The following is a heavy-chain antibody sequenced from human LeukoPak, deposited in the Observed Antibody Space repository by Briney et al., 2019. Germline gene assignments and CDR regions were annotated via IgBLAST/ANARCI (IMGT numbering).Heavy chain of an antibody. J-gene: IGHJ5*02. CDR2: IHYSGST. V-gene: IGHV4-59*01. CDR1: GGSISGYY. D-gene: IGHD6-13*01. Sequence: PSETLSLTCSVSGGSISGYYWSWIRQPPGKGLEWIGYIHYSGSTNYNPSLKSRVTISVDTSKNQLSLKLSSVTAADTAVYFCARGCSSTWYWFDPWGQGTLVTVSS. CDR3: ARGCSSTWYWFDP.